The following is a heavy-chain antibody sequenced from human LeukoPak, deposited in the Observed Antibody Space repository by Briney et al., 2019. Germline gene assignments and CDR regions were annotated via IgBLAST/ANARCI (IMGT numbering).Heavy chain of an antibody. CDR2: IKQDGTTK. CDR3: ARDTIGSLDY. CDR1: GFTFSNSW. V-gene: IGHV3-7*01. D-gene: IGHD1-26*01. J-gene: IGHJ4*02. Sequence: PGGSLRLSCAASGFTFSNSWMAWVRQAPGKGLEWVANIKQDGTTKHYAESLKGRFTISRGNPKNSLYLQMNTMRVDDTAVYYCARDTIGSLDYWGQGILVTVAS.